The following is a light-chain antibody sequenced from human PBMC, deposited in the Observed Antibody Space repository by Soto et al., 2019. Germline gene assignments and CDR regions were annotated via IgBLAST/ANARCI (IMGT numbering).Light chain of an antibody. J-gene: IGKJ5*01. Sequence: DIVMPQSPLSLPVTPGEPASLSCRSSQSLLHLNGNNYLDWYLQKPGQSPQLLIYLGSNRASGVPDRFSGSGSGTDFTLKIIRVEAEDVRIYYCMQALQNPVTFGQGTRLEIK. V-gene: IGKV2-28*01. CDR3: MQALQNPVT. CDR2: LGS. CDR1: QSLLHLNGNNY.